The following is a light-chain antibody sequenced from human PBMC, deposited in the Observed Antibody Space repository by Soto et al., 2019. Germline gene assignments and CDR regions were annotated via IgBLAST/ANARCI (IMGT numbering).Light chain of an antibody. Sequence: DIQMTQSPSTLSASVGDRVIITCRASQSISTWLAWYQQKPGKGPTLLIYKASRLESGVPSRFSGSGSGTEFALTISSLQPADFATYYCQQYNSYSITFGQGTRLE. V-gene: IGKV1-5*03. CDR3: QQYNSYSIT. J-gene: IGKJ5*01. CDR1: QSISTW. CDR2: KAS.